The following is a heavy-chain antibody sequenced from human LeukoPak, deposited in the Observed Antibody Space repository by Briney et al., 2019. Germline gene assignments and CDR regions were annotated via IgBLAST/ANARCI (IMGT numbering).Heavy chain of an antibody. CDR3: ARDGAGMTGTGLDY. J-gene: IGHJ4*02. Sequence: SETLSLTCTVSNGSINFVSYYWSWIRQPPGKGLEWLGYIHYTGNTIYSPSLKSRVTISMDTAKNQFSLKVSSVTAADTAVYYCARDGAGMTGTGLDYWGQGILATVSS. D-gene: IGHD3-9*01. CDR1: NGSINFVSYY. CDR2: IHYTGNT. V-gene: IGHV4-61*01.